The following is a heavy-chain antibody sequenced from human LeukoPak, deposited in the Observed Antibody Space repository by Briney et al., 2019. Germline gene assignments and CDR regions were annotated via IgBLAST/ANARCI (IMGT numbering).Heavy chain of an antibody. CDR1: GFTFRRFW. CDR3: ARDLGSSGWYDYFDY. D-gene: IGHD6-19*01. Sequence: LGGAPRLPCASSGFTFRRFWMSWVRQAPGKGLEGVANIEQDGSEKYYVDSVKGRFTISRDNAKNSLYLQINSLRAEDTAVYYCARDLGSSGWYDYFDYWGQGTLVTVSS. CDR2: IEQDGSEK. V-gene: IGHV3-7*01. J-gene: IGHJ4*02.